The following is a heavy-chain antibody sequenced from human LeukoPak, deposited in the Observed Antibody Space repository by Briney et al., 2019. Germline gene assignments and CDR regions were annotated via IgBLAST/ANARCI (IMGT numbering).Heavy chain of an antibody. J-gene: IGHJ3*02. CDR1: GYTFTSYA. V-gene: IGHV1-8*02. CDR2: MNPNSGNT. CDR3: ARGSRLGVVERDAFDI. D-gene: IGHD3-3*01. Sequence: GASVKVSCKASGYTFTSYAMNWVRQAPGQGLEWMGWMNPNSGNTGYAQKFQGRVTMTRNTSISTAYMELSSLRSEDTAVYYCARGSRLGVVERDAFDIWGQGTMVTVSS.